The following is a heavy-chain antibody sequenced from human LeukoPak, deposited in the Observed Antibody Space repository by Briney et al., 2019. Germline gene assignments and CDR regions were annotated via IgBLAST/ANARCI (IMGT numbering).Heavy chain of an antibody. CDR2: ISAYNGNT. D-gene: IGHD3-22*01. V-gene: IGHV1-18*01. Sequence: ASVKVSCKASGYTFTSYGISWVRQAPGQGLEWMGWISAYNGNTNYAQKLQGRVTMTTDTSTSTAHMELRSLRSDDTAVYYCARALSPYYYDSSGSTGGYWGQGTLVTVSS. J-gene: IGHJ4*02. CDR3: ARALSPYYYDSSGSTGGY. CDR1: GYTFTSYG.